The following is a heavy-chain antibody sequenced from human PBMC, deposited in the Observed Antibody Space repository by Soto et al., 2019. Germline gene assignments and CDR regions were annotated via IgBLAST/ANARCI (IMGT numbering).Heavy chain of an antibody. CDR1: GFTFSSYW. V-gene: IGHV3-7*01. D-gene: IGHD4-17*01. CDR2: ITQDGSEK. J-gene: IGHJ4*02. Sequence: EVQLVESGGGLVQPGGSLRLSCAASGFTFSSYWMSWVRQAPGKGLEWVANITQDGSEKYYVDSVKGRFTISRDNAKNSLDLQMNSLRAEDTAVYYCAREGPGGDLDFGIGYWGQGTLVTVSS. CDR3: AREGPGGDLDFGIGY.